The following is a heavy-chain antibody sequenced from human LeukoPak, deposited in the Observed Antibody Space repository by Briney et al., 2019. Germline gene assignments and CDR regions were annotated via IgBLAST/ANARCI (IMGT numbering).Heavy chain of an antibody. V-gene: IGHV4-34*01. J-gene: IGHJ4*02. D-gene: IGHD1-1*01. Sequence: SETLSLTCAVYGGSFSGYYWSWIRQPPGKGLEWIGEINHSGSTNYNPSLKSRVTISVDTSKNQFSLKLSSVTAADTAVYYCAGGSNWNDYYFDYWGQGTLVTVSS. CDR1: GGSFSGYY. CDR2: INHSGST. CDR3: AGGSNWNDYYFDY.